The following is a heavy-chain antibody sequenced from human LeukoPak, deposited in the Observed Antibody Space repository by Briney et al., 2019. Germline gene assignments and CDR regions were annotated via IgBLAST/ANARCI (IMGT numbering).Heavy chain of an antibody. D-gene: IGHD3-3*02. J-gene: IGHJ4*02. CDR3: ARVNTIFGVDIVSLGAEFEF. Sequence: GGSLRLSCGASGFTFSTYAMHWVRHAPGKGLECVSVISYDGTKKEYADSVKGRFTISRDNSNDTLYLQMNSLRPEDTALYYCARVNTIFGVDIVSLGAEFEFWGQGTLVTVSS. V-gene: IGHV3-30*03. CDR1: GFTFSTYA. CDR2: ISYDGTKK.